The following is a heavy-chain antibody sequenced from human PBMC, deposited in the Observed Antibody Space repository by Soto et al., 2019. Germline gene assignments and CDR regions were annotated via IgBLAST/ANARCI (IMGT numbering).Heavy chain of an antibody. Sequence: ASVKVSCKASGYTFSTHAIHWVRQAPVQSLEWMGWINGGTGQTKHSHRFQGRVTITRDTSARTAYMELSSLRSEDTAVYYCARGKGMEENYYYYGLDIWGQGTTVTVSS. V-gene: IGHV1-3*01. CDR1: GYTFSTHA. CDR3: ARGKGMEENYYYYGLDI. CDR2: INGGTGQT. J-gene: IGHJ6*02. D-gene: IGHD1-1*01.